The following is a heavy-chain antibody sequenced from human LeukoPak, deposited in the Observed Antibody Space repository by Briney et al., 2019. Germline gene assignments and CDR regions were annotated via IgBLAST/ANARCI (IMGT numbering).Heavy chain of an antibody. D-gene: IGHD3-10*01. CDR2: IYYSGST. CDR1: GGSISSYY. Sequence: SETLSLTCTVSGGSISSYYWSWIRQPPGKGLAWIGYIYYSGSTNYNPSLKSRVTISVDTSKNQFSLKLSSVTAADTAVYYCAGHYYGSGSYKYWGQGTLVTVSS. V-gene: IGHV4-59*08. J-gene: IGHJ4*02. CDR3: AGHYYGSGSYKY.